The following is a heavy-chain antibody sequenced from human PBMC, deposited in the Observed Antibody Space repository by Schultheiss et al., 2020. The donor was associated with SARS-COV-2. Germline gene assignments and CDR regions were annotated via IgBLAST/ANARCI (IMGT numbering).Heavy chain of an antibody. J-gene: IGHJ6*02. CDR1: GGSISSGGYY. D-gene: IGHD6-13*01. Sequence: LSLTCTVSGGSISSGGYYWSWIRQHPGKGLEWIGYIYYSGSTYYNPSLKSRVTISVDTSKNQFSLKLSSVTAADTAVYYCARVGLIAAAGTIYYYYGMDVWGQGTTVTVSS. CDR2: IYYSGST. V-gene: IGHV4-31*03. CDR3: ARVGLIAAAGTIYYYYGMDV.